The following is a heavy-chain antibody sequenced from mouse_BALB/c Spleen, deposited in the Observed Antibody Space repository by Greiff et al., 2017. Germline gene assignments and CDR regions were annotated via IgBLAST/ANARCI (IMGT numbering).Heavy chain of an antibody. J-gene: IGHJ3*01. CDR2: ISSGGSYT. V-gene: IGHV5-9-3*01. D-gene: IGHD2-1*01. CDR3: ARQRDYGNYEFAY. CDR1: GFTFSSYA. Sequence: EVQVVESGGGLVKPGGSLKLSCAASGFTFSSYAMSWVRQTPEKRLEWVATISSGGSYTYYPDSVKGRFTISRDNAKNTLYLQMSSLRSEDTAMYYCARQRDYGNYEFAYWGQGTLVTVSA.